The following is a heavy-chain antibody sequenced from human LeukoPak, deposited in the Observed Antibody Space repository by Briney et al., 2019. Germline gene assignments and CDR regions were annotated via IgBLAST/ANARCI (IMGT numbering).Heavy chain of an antibody. CDR1: GFTFSNFY. Sequence: PGGSLRLSCAASGFTFSNFYMSWIRQAPGKGLEWVSFISSASTYTNFADSVKGRFTVSRDNAKNSLFLQMNSLRAEDTAVYYCAKEQTSSGYFDYWGQGTLVTVSS. J-gene: IGHJ4*02. CDR3: AKEQTSSGYFDY. CDR2: ISSASTYT. V-gene: IGHV3-11*05. D-gene: IGHD3-10*01.